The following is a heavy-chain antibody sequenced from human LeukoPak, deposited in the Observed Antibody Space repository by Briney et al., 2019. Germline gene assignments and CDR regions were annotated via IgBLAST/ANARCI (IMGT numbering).Heavy chain of an antibody. Sequence: GGSLRLSCAASGFTFSSYEMNWVRQAPGKGLEWVSYISSSGSTIYYADSVKGRFTISRDNAKNSLYLQMNSLRAEDTAVYYCARDRFGESYLSWGQGTLVTVSS. V-gene: IGHV3-48*03. CDR1: GFTFSSYE. D-gene: IGHD3-10*01. J-gene: IGHJ5*02. CDR2: ISSSGSTI. CDR3: ARDRFGESYLS.